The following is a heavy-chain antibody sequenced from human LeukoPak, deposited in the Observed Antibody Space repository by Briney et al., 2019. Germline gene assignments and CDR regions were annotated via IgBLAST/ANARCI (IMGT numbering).Heavy chain of an antibody. Sequence: SETLSLTCTVSGGSISSYYWSWIRQPAGKGLEWIGRIYTSGSTNYNPSLKSRVAMSVDTSKNQFSLKLSSVTAADTAVYYCARDSARKRDGGEVYFDYWGQGTLVTVSS. D-gene: IGHD4-17*01. J-gene: IGHJ4*02. CDR3: ARDSARKRDGGEVYFDY. CDR1: GGSISSYY. CDR2: IYTSGST. V-gene: IGHV4-4*07.